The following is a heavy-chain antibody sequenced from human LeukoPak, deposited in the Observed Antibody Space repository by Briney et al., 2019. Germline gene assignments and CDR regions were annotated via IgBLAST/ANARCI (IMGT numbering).Heavy chain of an antibody. CDR2: IIPIFGIA. CDR3: ARAHEGDDYGGNTRSPQEYYFDY. D-gene: IGHD4-23*01. V-gene: IGHV1-69*04. CDR1: GGTFSSYA. J-gene: IGHJ4*02. Sequence: GSSVKVSCKASGGTFSSYAISWVRQAPGQGLEWMGRIIPIFGIANYAQKFQGRVTITADKSTSTAYMELSSLRSEDTAVYYCARAHEGDDYGGNTRSPQEYYFDYWGQGTLVTVSS.